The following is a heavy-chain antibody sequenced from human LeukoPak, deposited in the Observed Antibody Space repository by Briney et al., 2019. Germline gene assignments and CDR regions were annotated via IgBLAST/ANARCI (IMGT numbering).Heavy chain of an antibody. J-gene: IGHJ3*01. Sequence: GGSLRLSCEASGFTFSSYAMTWVRQAPERGLEWVSAIGASGADTYYADSVKGRFTISRDNAKNTLYLHMTSLGAEDTAVYFCARRPRDTSGYYLGAFEAWGQGTTVTASS. CDR1: GFTFSSYA. D-gene: IGHD3-22*01. CDR3: ARRPRDTSGYYLGAFEA. V-gene: IGHV3-23*01. CDR2: IGASGADT.